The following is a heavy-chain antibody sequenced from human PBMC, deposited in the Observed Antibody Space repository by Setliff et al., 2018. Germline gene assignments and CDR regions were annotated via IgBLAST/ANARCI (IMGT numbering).Heavy chain of an antibody. V-gene: IGHV4-59*01. CDR1: GDSISGDY. CDR2: IHYSGST. J-gene: IGHJ4*02. Sequence: SETLSLTCTVSGDSISGDYWSWIRQPPGKGLEWIGFIHYSGSTNYNPSLKSRVTISLDTPKNQFSLRLSSVTAEDTAVYYCATGPDIGEFGGNYFNYWGQGTLVTVSS. D-gene: IGHD2-15*01. CDR3: ATGPDIGEFGGNYFNY.